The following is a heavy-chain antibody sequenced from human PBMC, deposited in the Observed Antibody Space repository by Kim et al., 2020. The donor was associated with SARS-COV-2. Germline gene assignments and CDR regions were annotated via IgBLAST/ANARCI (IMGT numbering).Heavy chain of an antibody. Sequence: GGSLRLSCAASGFTFSGHVMHWVRQAPGRGLEWVAATPYDGSKKYYADAVKGRFTISRDNSKNTLYLQKSSLRGEDTAVYYCARDIGTIYYYGMDVWGQGTTVTVS. J-gene: IGHJ6*02. CDR2: TPYDGSKK. D-gene: IGHD1-1*01. CDR3: ARDIGTIYYYGMDV. CDR1: GFTFSGHV. V-gene: IGHV3-30*03.